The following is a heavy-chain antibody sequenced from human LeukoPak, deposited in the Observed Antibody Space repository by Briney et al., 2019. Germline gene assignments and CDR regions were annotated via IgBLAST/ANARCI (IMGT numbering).Heavy chain of an antibody. Sequence: SETLSLTCTVSGGSISSYYWSWIRQPPGKGLEWIGYIYYSGSTNYNPSLKSRVTISVDTSKNQFSLKLSSVTAADTAVYYCARDPGQAGGAFDIWGQGTMVTVSS. V-gene: IGHV4-59*01. D-gene: IGHD2-15*01. CDR3: ARDPGQAGGAFDI. CDR2: IYYSGST. J-gene: IGHJ3*02. CDR1: GGSISSYY.